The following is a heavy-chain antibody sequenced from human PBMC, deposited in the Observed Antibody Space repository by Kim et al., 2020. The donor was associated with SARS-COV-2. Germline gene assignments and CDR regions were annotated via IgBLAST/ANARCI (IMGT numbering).Heavy chain of an antibody. Sequence: ASVKVSCKASGFTFTAYYIHWLRQAPGQGLEWLGWINPTNGGAKYAQKFQGRVTMTTDMSISTAYMDLSRLRSDDTAVYYCARGQYGDYSWGYLDHWGQGTLATVSS. CDR1: GFTFTAYY. V-gene: IGHV1-2*02. J-gene: IGHJ4*02. CDR3: ARGQYGDYSWGYLDH. CDR2: INPTNGGA. D-gene: IGHD4-17*01.